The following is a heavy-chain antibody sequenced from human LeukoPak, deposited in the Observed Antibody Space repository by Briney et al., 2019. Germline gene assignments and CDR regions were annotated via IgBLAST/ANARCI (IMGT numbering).Heavy chain of an antibody. CDR2: IYYSGST. V-gene: IGHV4-39*01. CDR1: GDSISSTNYY. Sequence: SETLSLTCTVSGDSISSTNYYWGWIRQPPGKGLEWIGSIYYSGSTYYNPSLESRVTISVDTSKNQFSLKLSSVTAADTAVYYCARGVGQWLNPHFDYWGQGTLVTVSS. J-gene: IGHJ4*02. CDR3: ARGVGQWLNPHFDY. D-gene: IGHD6-19*01.